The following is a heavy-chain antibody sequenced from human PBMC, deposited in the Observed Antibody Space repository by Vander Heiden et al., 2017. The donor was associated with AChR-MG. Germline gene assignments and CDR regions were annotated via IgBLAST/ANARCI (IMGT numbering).Heavy chain of an antibody. V-gene: IGHV3-23*01. Sequence: EVQLLESGGGLVQPGGSLRLSCAASGFPLSSYAMRGVRQAPGKGLEWVSAISGSGGSTYYADSVKGRFTISRDNSKNTLYLQMNSLRAEDTAVYYCAKWEYSADYYDSSGYYLFDYWGQGTLVTVSS. CDR1: GFPLSSYA. J-gene: IGHJ4*02. CDR2: ISGSGGST. D-gene: IGHD3-22*01. CDR3: AKWEYSADYYDSSGYYLFDY.